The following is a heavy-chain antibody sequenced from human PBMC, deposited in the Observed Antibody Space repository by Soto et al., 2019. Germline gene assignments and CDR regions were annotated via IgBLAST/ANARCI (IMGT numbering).Heavy chain of an antibody. Sequence: ASVKVSCKTSGGTSSSYAISWVRQAPGQGLEWMGGIIPIFDTANHAQKFQGRVTINADESTSTAYMELSSLRSEDTAVYYCARDLGGYNYHYGMDVWGQGTTVTVSS. D-gene: IGHD5-12*01. CDR2: IIPIFDTA. CDR1: GGTSSSYA. CDR3: ARDLGGYNYHYGMDV. J-gene: IGHJ6*02. V-gene: IGHV1-69*13.